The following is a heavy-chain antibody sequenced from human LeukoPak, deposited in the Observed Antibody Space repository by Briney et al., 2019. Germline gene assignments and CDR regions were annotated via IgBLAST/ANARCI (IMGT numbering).Heavy chain of an antibody. CDR2: IIPIFGTA. CDR3: AREKPPGPDAFDI. Sequence: SVKVSCKASGGTFSSYAISWVRQAPGQGLEWMGGIIPIFGTASYAQKFQGRVTITADESTSTAYMELSSLRSEDTAVYYCAREKPPGPDAFDIWGQGTMVTVSS. CDR1: GGTFSSYA. V-gene: IGHV1-69*01. J-gene: IGHJ3*02.